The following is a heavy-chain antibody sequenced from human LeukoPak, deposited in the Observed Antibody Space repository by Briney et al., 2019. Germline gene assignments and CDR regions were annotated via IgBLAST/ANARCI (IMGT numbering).Heavy chain of an antibody. J-gene: IGHJ6*04. CDR1: GFTFSSYA. D-gene: IGHD3-10*01. V-gene: IGHV3-30*04. CDR3: ARDIASAIWFGELYYYGMDV. Sequence: PGRSLRLSCAASGFTFSSYAMHWVRQAPGKGLEWVAVIPYDGSNKYCADSVKGRFTISRDNSKNTLYLQMNSLRAEDTAVYYCARDIASAIWFGELYYYGMDVRGKGTTVTVSS. CDR2: IPYDGSNK.